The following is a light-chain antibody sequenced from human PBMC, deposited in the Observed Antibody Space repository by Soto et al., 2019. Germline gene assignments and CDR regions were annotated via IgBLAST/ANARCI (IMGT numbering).Light chain of an antibody. CDR3: SSYTSSSTLVV. Sequence: QSVLTQPASVSGSPGQSITISCTGTSSDVGGYNYVSWYQQHPGKAPKLMIYEVSNRPSGVSNRFSGSKSGNTASLTISGLHAEDYADYYCSSYTSSSTLVVFGGGTKVTVL. J-gene: IGLJ2*01. V-gene: IGLV2-14*01. CDR1: SSDVGGYNY. CDR2: EVS.